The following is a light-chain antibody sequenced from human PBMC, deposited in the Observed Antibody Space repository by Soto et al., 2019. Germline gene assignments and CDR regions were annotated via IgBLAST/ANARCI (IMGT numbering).Light chain of an antibody. V-gene: IGKV1-39*01. Sequence: DIQMTQSPSSLSASVGDRITITCHSSQFIGNYLNWYQQKPGKAPKLLIYAASSLQSGVPSRFSGSGSGTDFTLTISSLEPEDFAVYHCQQRNNWPSLTFGGGTKVDIK. CDR2: AAS. CDR3: QQRNNWPSLT. J-gene: IGKJ4*01. CDR1: QFIGNY.